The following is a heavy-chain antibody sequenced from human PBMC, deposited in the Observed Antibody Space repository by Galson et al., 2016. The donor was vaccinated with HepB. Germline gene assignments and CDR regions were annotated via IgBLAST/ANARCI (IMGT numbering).Heavy chain of an antibody. Sequence: CAISGDSVSRTTAAWNWIRQSPSRGLEWLGRTFYRSTWENHYTGSVRNRITISPDTSRNQFSLHLNSVTPEDTAVYYCARAVMLGRGMDVWGKGTTVTVSS. CDR3: ARAVMLGRGMDV. V-gene: IGHV6-1*01. D-gene: IGHD3-10*01. J-gene: IGHJ6*03. CDR1: GDSVSRTTAA. CDR2: TFYRSTWEN.